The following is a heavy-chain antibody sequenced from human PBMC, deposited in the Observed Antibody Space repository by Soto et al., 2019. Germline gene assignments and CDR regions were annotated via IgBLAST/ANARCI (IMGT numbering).Heavy chain of an antibody. CDR2: ISSSGSTI. Sequence: EVQLVESGGGLVQPGGSLRLSCAASGFTFSSYEMKWVPQAPGEGVEWVSYISSSGSTIYYADSVKGRFTISRDSAKNSLYLQMNSLRAEDTAVYYCARSKRMVRGYYYGMDVWGQGTTVTVSS. CDR1: GFTFSSYE. CDR3: ARSKRMVRGYYYGMDV. D-gene: IGHD3-10*01. J-gene: IGHJ6*02. V-gene: IGHV3-48*03.